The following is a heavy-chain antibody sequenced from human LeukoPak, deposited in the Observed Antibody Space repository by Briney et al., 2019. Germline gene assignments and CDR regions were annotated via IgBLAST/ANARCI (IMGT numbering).Heavy chain of an antibody. V-gene: IGHV1-8*01. Sequence: ASVKVSCKASGYTFTSYDINWVRQATGQGLEWMGWMNPNSGNTGYAQKFQGRVTMTRNTSISTAYMELSSLRSEDTAVYYCARGGRGYYDSSGYNWFDPWGQGTLVTVSS. J-gene: IGHJ5*02. D-gene: IGHD3-22*01. CDR2: MNPNSGNT. CDR3: ARGGRGYYDSSGYNWFDP. CDR1: GYTFTSYD.